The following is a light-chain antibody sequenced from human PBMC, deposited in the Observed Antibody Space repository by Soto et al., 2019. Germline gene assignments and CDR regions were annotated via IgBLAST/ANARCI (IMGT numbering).Light chain of an antibody. J-gene: IGKJ1*01. CDR3: HQRSSWPWT. Sequence: VVTESSATLSVSPVERATLACRAIQSVNTNFAWYQQKPGQAPRLLIYGASPRATGIPARFRGSGSGTEFTLTISSLEPEDFAVYYCHQRSSWPWTFGQGTKVDI. CDR1: QSVNTN. V-gene: IGKV3-15*01. CDR2: GAS.